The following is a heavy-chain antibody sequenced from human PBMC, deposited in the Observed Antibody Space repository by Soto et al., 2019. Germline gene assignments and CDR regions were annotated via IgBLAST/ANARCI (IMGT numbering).Heavy chain of an antibody. J-gene: IGHJ3*02. CDR1: GYTFSSYW. CDR2: IYPGDSDT. CDR3: ARPLYYYDSSGVDAFDI. D-gene: IGHD3-22*01. Sequence: GESLKISCQTSGYTFSSYWIVWVRQMPGKGLEWMGIIYPGDSDTRYSPSFQGQVTISADKSISTAYLQWSSLKASDTAMYYCARPLYYYDSSGVDAFDIWGQGTMVTVSS. V-gene: IGHV5-51*01.